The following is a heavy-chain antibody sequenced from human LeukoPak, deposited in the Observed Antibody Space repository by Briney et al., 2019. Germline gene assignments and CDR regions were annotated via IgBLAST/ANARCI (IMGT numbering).Heavy chain of an antibody. J-gene: IGHJ1*01. CDR1: GFTFSSYW. CDR3: ARVIDDSSGYYYEPEYFQH. V-gene: IGHV3-74*01. D-gene: IGHD3-22*01. CDR2: INSDGSST. Sequence: HAGGSLRLSCAASGFTFSSYWMHWVRQAPGKGLVWVSRINSDGSSTSYADSVKGRFTISRDNAKNTLYLQMNSLRAEDTAVYYCARVIDDSSGYYYEPEYFQHWGQGTLVTVSS.